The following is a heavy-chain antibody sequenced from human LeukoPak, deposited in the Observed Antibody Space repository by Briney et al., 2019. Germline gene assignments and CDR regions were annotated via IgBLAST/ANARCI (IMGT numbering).Heavy chain of an antibody. D-gene: IGHD1/OR15-1a*01. V-gene: IGHV1-8*03. J-gene: IGHJ5*02. Sequence: ASVKVSCKASGYTFTSYDINWVRQATGQGLEWMGWMNPNSGNTGYAQKFQGRVTITRNTSISTAYMELSSLRSEDTAVYYCARRIGTTGGSKTRGVYWFDPWGQGTLVTVSS. CDR3: ARRIGTTGGSKTRGVYWFDP. CDR2: MNPNSGNT. CDR1: GYTFTSYD.